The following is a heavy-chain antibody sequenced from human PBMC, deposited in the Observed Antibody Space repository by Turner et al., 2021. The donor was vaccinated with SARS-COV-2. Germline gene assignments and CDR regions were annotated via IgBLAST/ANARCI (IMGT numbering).Heavy chain of an antibody. V-gene: IGHV4-34*01. D-gene: IGHD5-12*01. CDR2: INHSGST. CDR3: ASGDVDIVAIPNSGDAFDI. CDR1: GGSFSGYY. Sequence: QVQLQQWGAGLLKPSETLSLTCAVYGGSFSGYYWSWIRQPPGKGLEWIGEINHSGSTNYNPSPKSRVTISVDTSKNQFSLKLSSVTAADPAVYYCASGDVDIVAIPNSGDAFDIWGQGTMVTVSS. J-gene: IGHJ3*02.